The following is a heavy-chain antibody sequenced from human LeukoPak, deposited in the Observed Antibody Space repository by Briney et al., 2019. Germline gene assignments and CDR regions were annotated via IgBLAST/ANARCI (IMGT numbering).Heavy chain of an antibody. CDR2: IRYAGIDT. V-gene: IGHV3-30*02. D-gene: IGHD5-18*01. CDR3: AKGRRGYSYGYSFFDY. Sequence: SGGSLRLSCAASGFTFSSYGMHWVRQAPGKGLEWVAFIRYAGIDTYSAHSVKGLFTHSRDKSKKTLYLQMNSLRAADTPVYYCAKGRRGYSYGYSFFDYWGQGTLVTVSS. CDR1: GFTFSSYG. J-gene: IGHJ4*02.